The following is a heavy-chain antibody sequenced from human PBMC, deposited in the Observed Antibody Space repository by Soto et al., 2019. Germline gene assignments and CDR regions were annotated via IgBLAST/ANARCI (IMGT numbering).Heavy chain of an antibody. CDR3: ATSYDSGFDP. J-gene: IGHJ5*02. CDR1: GYSFSRYG. CDR2: ISVNNGNT. Sequence: ASVKVSCKASGYSFSRYGIGWVRQAPGQGLDWMGWISVNNGNTDYAPKFQVRVTMTTDTSTSTAYMELRSLRSDDTDVYYCATSYDSGFDPWGQGTLVTVSS. D-gene: IGHD3-3*01. V-gene: IGHV1-18*04.